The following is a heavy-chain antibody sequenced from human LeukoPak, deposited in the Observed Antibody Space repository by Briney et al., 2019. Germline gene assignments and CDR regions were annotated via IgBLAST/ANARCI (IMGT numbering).Heavy chain of an antibody. CDR2: IIPIFGTA. D-gene: IGHD5-18*01. Sequence: SSVKVSCKASGGTFSSYAISWVRQAPGRGLEWMGRIIPIFGTANYAQKFQGRVTITTDESTSTAYMELSSLRSEDTAVYYCASSVYSYGRIYFDYWGQGTLVTVSS. J-gene: IGHJ4*02. V-gene: IGHV1-69*05. CDR3: ASSVYSYGRIYFDY. CDR1: GGTFSSYA.